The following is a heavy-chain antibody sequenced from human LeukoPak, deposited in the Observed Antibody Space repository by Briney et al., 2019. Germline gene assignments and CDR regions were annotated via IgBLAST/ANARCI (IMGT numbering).Heavy chain of an antibody. CDR3: ATGRVVGSSTLVYFDS. J-gene: IGHJ4*02. CDR2: IIPILGIA. D-gene: IGHD2-8*02. Sequence: ASVKVSCKASGGTFSSYAISWVRQAPGQGLEWMGRIIPILGIANYAQKFQGRVTITADKSTSTAYMELSSLTSEDTAVYYCATGRVVGSSTLVYFDSWGQGTLVTVSS. V-gene: IGHV1-69*04. CDR1: GGTFSSYA.